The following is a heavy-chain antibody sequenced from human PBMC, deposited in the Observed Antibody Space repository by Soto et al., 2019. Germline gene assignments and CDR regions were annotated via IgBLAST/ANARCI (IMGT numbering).Heavy chain of an antibody. V-gene: IGHV3-7*04. J-gene: IGHJ4*02. D-gene: IGHD2-15*01. Sequence: GGSLRLSCVGSGFTFSSNWMTWVRQAPGKGLEWVGNIRQDGSEKNYVDPVKGRFTISRDNAKNSLYLQMNSLRAEDTAVYYCAREIVEARGASYFDYWGPGTLVTVSS. CDR2: IRQDGSEK. CDR3: AREIVEARGASYFDY. CDR1: GFTFSSNW.